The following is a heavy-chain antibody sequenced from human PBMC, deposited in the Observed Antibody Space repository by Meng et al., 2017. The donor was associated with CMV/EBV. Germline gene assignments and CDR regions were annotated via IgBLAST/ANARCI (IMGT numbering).Heavy chain of an antibody. CDR2: ISGSGGST. CDR3: AKDGGPFDY. J-gene: IGHJ4*02. CDR1: GFTFSSYA. Sequence: GESLKISCAASGFTFSSYAMSWVRQAPGKGLEWVSAISGSGGSTYYADSVKGRFTISRDNSKNTLYLQMNSLRAEDTALYYCAKDGGPFDYWGQGTLVTVSS. D-gene: IGHD3-16*01. V-gene: IGHV3-23*01.